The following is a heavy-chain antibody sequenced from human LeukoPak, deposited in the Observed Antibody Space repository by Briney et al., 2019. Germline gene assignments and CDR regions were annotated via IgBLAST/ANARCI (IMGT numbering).Heavy chain of an antibody. CDR3: ARQREPTGTTGLSSPFDI. V-gene: IGHV5-51*01. CDR1: GYSFTSYW. Sequence: GESLKISSKSSGYSFTSYWIGWVRQMPGKGLEWMAIIYPGDSDTRYSPSFQGQVTISADKSITTAYLQWSSLKASDTAMYYCARQREPTGTTGLSSPFDIWGQGTMVTVSS. CDR2: IYPGDSDT. D-gene: IGHD1-1*01. J-gene: IGHJ3*02.